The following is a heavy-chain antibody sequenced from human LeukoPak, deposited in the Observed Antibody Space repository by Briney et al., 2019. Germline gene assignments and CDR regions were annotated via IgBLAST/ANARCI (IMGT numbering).Heavy chain of an antibody. D-gene: IGHD6-19*01. V-gene: IGHV4-59*01. CDR1: GGSISSFC. CDR3: ARVTGVAGTAEYFQH. J-gene: IGHJ1*01. Sequence: PSETLSLTCTVSGGSISSFCWTWIRQPPGKGLEWIGYIYYSGSTNYNPSLKSRVTISIDASKNQFSLKVNSVTAADTAVYYCARVTGVAGTAEYFQHWGQGTLVTVSS. CDR2: IYYSGST.